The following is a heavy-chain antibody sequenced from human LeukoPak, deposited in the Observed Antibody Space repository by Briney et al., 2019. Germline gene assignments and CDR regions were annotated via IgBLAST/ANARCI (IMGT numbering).Heavy chain of an antibody. D-gene: IGHD2-2*01. V-gene: IGHV4-4*07. CDR1: GGSISSYY. Sequence: SETLSLTCTVSGGSISSYYWSWIRHPAGKGLEWIGRIYTSVSTNYNPSLKSRVTISVDKSKTQFSLKLSSVTAADTAVYYCARLAGYQLLGGPYYYYYMDVWGKGTTVTVSS. CDR2: IYTSVST. CDR3: ARLAGYQLLGGPYYYYYMDV. J-gene: IGHJ6*03.